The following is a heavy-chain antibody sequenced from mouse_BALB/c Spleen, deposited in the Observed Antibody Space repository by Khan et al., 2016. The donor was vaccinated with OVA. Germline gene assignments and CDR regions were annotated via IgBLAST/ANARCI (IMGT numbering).Heavy chain of an antibody. D-gene: IGHD2-3*01. CDR2: IDPENGNT. CDR1: GFNIKDYY. Sequence: EVQLQEPGAELVRPGALVKLSCKASGFNIKDYYIHWVKQRPEQGLEWIGWIDPENGNTIYDPKFQGKANITADTSSNTAYLHFSSLTSEDTAVYYCARAGYSPWFADWGQGTLVTVSA. V-gene: IGHV14-1*02. J-gene: IGHJ3*01. CDR3: ARAGYSPWFAD.